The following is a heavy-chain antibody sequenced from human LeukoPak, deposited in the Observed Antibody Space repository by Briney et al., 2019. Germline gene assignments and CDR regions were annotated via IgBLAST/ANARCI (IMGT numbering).Heavy chain of an antibody. V-gene: IGHV1-69*13. CDR2: IIPIFGTA. CDR1: GGTFSSYA. D-gene: IGHD3-10*01. J-gene: IGHJ4*02. CDR3: AILTNRNYGDY. Sequence: ASVKVSCKASGGTFSSYAISWVRQAPGQGLEWMGGIIPIFGTANYAQKFQGRVTITADESTSTAYMELSSLRSEDTAVYYCAILTNRNYGDYWGQGTLVTVSS.